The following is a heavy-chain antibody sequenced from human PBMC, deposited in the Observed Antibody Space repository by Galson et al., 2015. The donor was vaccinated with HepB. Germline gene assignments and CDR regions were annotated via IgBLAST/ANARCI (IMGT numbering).Heavy chain of an antibody. CDR2: ISFDGSHK. D-gene: IGHD5-12*01. CDR1: GLTFSNYA. CDR3: ARDRRLDVVAPYPYSLDT. Sequence: SLRLSCAASGLTFSNYAFHWVRQAPGKGLEWVAVISFDGSHKFYADSVRGRFTISRDNSKNTVSLQMNSLNTEDTAMYYCARDRRLDVVAPYPYSLDTWGLGALVAVSS. J-gene: IGHJ5*02. V-gene: IGHV3-30*01.